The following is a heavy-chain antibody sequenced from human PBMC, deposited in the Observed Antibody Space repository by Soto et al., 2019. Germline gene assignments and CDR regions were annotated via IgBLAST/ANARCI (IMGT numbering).Heavy chain of an antibody. V-gene: IGHV1-69*08. CDR3: ARDRSETAADPPFDY. J-gene: IGHJ4*02. D-gene: IGHD6-13*01. Sequence: QVQLVQSGAEVKKPGSSVKVSCKASGGTFSSYTISWVRQAPGQGLEWMGRIIPILGIANYAQKCQDRVTITADKSTSTAYMERSSLRSEDTAVYYCARDRSETAADPPFDYWGQGTRVTVSS. CDR1: GGTFSSYT. CDR2: IIPILGIA.